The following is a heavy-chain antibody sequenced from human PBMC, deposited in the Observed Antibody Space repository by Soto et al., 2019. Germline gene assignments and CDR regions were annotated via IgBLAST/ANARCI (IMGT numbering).Heavy chain of an antibody. CDR3: ARSDLSGYDLALVYYYGLDV. D-gene: IGHD5-12*01. Sequence: SVKVSCKASGGTFSSYSISWVRQAPGQGLEWMGGIIPIFGTANYAQKFQGRVTMTRDKSTSTAYMELSRLTSDDTAVFYCARSDLSGYDLALVYYYGLDVWGQGTTVTVSS. CDR2: IIPIFGTA. J-gene: IGHJ6*02. V-gene: IGHV1-69*05. CDR1: GGTFSSYS.